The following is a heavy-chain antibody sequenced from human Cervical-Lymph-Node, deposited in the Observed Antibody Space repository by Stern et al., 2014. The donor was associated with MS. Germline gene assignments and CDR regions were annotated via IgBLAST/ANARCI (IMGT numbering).Heavy chain of an antibody. CDR3: ARDTSSPERSDW. CDR1: GFTVSRDY. CDR2: ITNVGSS. V-gene: IGHV3-53*01. D-gene: IGHD1-1*01. Sequence: EVHLVESGGGVIQPGGSLRLSCTASGFTVSRDYMTWVRQAPGKGLEWVSLITNVGSSLYTNSVKGRFTISRADSKNTVYLHMTSLRAEDTAMYYCARDTSSPERSDWWGQGTLVTVSS. J-gene: IGHJ4*02.